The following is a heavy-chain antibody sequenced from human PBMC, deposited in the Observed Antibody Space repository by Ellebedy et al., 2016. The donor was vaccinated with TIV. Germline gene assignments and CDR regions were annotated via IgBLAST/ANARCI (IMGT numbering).Heavy chain of an antibody. V-gene: IGHV4-34*01. CDR3: ARWKRASYDAFDI. D-gene: IGHD2-2*01. J-gene: IGHJ3*02. CDR2: INHSGST. Sequence: SETLSLXXTVSGGSISSYYWSWIRQPPGKGLEWIGEINHSGSTNYNPSLKSRVTISVDTSKNQFSLKLSSVTAADTAVYYCARWKRASYDAFDIWGQGTMVTVSS. CDR1: GGSISSYY.